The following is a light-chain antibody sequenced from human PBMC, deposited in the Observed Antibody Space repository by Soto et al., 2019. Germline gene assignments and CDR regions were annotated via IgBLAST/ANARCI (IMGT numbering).Light chain of an antibody. J-gene: IGLJ3*02. CDR1: SGSIASNY. CDR3: QSYDATNQV. Sequence: NFMLTQPHSESESPGKTVISSCTRSSGSIASNYVQWYQQRPGSSPTTVIYEDNQRPSGVPDRFSGSIDSSSNSASLTISGLETEDEADYFCQSYDATNQVFGGGTKLTVL. V-gene: IGLV6-57*01. CDR2: EDN.